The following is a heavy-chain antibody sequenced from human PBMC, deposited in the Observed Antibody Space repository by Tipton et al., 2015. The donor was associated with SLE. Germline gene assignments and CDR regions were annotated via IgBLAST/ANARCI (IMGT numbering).Heavy chain of an antibody. CDR2: ISGAGGTT. D-gene: IGHD3-10*01. J-gene: IGHJ4*02. V-gene: IGHV3-23*01. CDR1: GFTFDTYA. Sequence: SLRLSCVASGFTFDTYAMSWVRQAPGKGLQWVSAISGAGGTTYYADSVKGQFTISRDNSRNTLYLQVHSLRVEDTAVYYCARVPLVRGLIMTSWGSFDSWGQGTLVTVSS. CDR3: ARVPLVRGLIMTSWGSFDS.